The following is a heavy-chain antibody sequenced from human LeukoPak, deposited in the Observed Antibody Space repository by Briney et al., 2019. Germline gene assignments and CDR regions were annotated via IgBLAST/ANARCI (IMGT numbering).Heavy chain of an antibody. CDR3: ARVLRGTDSAFDM. V-gene: IGHV3-7*04. Sequence: GGSLRLSCAASGFTFSNYWMSWVRQAPGKGLEWVANIKRDGSGKDYVDSVKGRFTISRDNAKNSLYLQMDSLRAEDTAVYYCARVLRGTDSAFDMWGHGTMVTVSS. CDR2: IKRDGSGK. J-gene: IGHJ3*02. D-gene: IGHD2-15*01. CDR1: GFTFSNYW.